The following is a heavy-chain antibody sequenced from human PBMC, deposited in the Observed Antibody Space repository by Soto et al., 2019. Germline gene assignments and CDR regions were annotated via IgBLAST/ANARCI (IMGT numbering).Heavy chain of an antibody. J-gene: IGHJ5*02. CDR1: GGSFSGYY. V-gene: IGHV4-34*01. D-gene: IGHD3-10*01. Sequence: QVQLQQWGAGLLKPSETLSLTCAVYGGSFSGYYWSWIRQPPGKGLEWIGEINHSGSTTYNPSRKSRVTISVDPSKYEFSLKLSSVTAAATAVYYCARSYRKYVGPKNWFDPWGQGTLVTVSS. CDR2: INHSGST. CDR3: ARSYRKYVGPKNWFDP.